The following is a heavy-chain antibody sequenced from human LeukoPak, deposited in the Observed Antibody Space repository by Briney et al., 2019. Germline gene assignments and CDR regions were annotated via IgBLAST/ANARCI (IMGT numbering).Heavy chain of an antibody. CDR2: ISYDGSNK. D-gene: IGHD6-19*01. CDR1: GFTFSSYG. J-gene: IGHJ4*02. V-gene: IGHV3-30*18. Sequence: TGGSLRLSCAASGFTFSSYGMHWVRQAPGKGLEWVAVISYDGSNKYYADSVKGRFTISRDNSKNTLYLQMNSLRAEDTAVYYCAKNSVAGTGEFDYWGQGTLVTVFS. CDR3: AKNSVAGTGEFDY.